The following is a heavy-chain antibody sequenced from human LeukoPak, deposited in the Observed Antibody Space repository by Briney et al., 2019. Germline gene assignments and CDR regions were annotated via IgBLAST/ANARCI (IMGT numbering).Heavy chain of an antibody. CDR2: ISYDGTYK. Sequence: GRSLRLSCAASGFTFSNYAMPWVRQAPGKGLEWVAVISYDGTYKYYADSVKGRFTISRDNSKSTLYLQMNSLRAEDTAVYYCARGGGGCTNGVCYIDYWGQGTLVTVSS. CDR1: GFTFSNYA. D-gene: IGHD2-8*01. CDR3: ARGGGGCTNGVCYIDY. J-gene: IGHJ4*02. V-gene: IGHV3-30*01.